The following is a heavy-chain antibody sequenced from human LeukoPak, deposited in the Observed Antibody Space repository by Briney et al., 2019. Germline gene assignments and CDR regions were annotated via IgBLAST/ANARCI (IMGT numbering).Heavy chain of an antibody. V-gene: IGHV1-46*01. Sequence: SVKVSCKASGYTFTRYYMHWVRQAPGQGLEWMGIINPSGGSTNYAQKFQGRVTMTRDTSTNTVYMELSSLRSEDTAVYYCARGPSITMVRGGQWYYYMDVWGKGTTVTISS. CDR3: ARGPSITMVRGGQWYYYMDV. J-gene: IGHJ6*03. CDR2: INPSGGST. CDR1: GYTFTRYY. D-gene: IGHD3-10*01.